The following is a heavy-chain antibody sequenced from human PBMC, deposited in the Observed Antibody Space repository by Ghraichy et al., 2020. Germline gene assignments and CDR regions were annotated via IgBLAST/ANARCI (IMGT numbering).Heavy chain of an antibody. J-gene: IGHJ5*02. Sequence: ESLNISCTVSGGSISSYYWSWIRQPPGKGLEWIGYIYYSGSTNYNPSLKSRVTISVDTSKNQFSLKLSSVTAADTAVYYCARDLRRTDYGGKPHNWFDPWGQGTLVTVSS. CDR2: IYYSGST. CDR3: ARDLRRTDYGGKPHNWFDP. CDR1: GGSISSYY. V-gene: IGHV4-59*01. D-gene: IGHD4-23*01.